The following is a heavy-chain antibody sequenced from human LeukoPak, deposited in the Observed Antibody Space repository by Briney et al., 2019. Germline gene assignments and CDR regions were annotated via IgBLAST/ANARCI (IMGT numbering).Heavy chain of an antibody. V-gene: IGHV4-39*01. J-gene: IGHJ4*02. CDR3: ARASNYCGGDCDFDY. D-gene: IGHD2-21*02. CDR2: IYYSGST. Sequence: SETLSLTCTVSGGSISSSSYYWGWIRQPPGKGLEWIGSIYYSGSTYYNPSLKSRVTISVDTSKNQFSLKLSSVTAADTAVYYCARASNYCGGDCDFDYWGQGTLVTVSS. CDR1: GGSISSSSYY.